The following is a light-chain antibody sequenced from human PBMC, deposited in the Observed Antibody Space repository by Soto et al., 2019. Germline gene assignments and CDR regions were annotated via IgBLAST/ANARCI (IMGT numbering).Light chain of an antibody. Sequence: DLQRPQSPSTLSPSVGDRVTLTCLASQSLNSRLAWYQQRPGKAPKRLIYAASSLQSGVPSRFSGSGSGTEFTLTISSLQSEDFATYFCQQHSSYPHTFGGGTKVDNK. CDR3: QQHSSYPHT. CDR1: QSLNSR. J-gene: IGKJ4*01. CDR2: AAS. V-gene: IGKV1-5*01.